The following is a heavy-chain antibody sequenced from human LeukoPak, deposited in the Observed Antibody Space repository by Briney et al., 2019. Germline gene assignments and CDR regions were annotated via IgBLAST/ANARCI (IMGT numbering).Heavy chain of an antibody. CDR3: ARAGGSSSWTDWFDP. CDR2: IIPIFGTA. Sequence: SVKVSCKASGYTFTSYGISWVRQAPGQGLEWMGGIIPIFGTANYAQKFQGRVTITADKSTSTAYMELSSLRSEDTAVYYCARAGGSSSWTDWFDPWGQGTLVTVSS. D-gene: IGHD6-13*01. J-gene: IGHJ5*02. CDR1: GYTFTSYG. V-gene: IGHV1-69*06.